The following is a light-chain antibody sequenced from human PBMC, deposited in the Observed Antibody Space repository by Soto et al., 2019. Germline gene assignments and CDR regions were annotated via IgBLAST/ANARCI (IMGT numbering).Light chain of an antibody. CDR3: QQYFTTPSPS. V-gene: IGKV4-1*01. CDR1: QSVLYSSNNKNY. J-gene: IGKJ4*01. CDR2: WAS. Sequence: DIVMTQSPDSLAVSLGERATINCKSSQSVLYSSNNKNYLAWYQQKPGQPPKLLIYWASTRQSGVPDRFSGSGSGTAFTLTISCLRAEDVAVYHCQQYFTTPSPSFGGGTKGEIK.